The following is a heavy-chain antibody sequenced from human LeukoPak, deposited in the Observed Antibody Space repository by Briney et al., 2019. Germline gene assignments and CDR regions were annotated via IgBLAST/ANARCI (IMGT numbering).Heavy chain of an antibody. Sequence: GGSLRLSCAASGFTFSSYSMNWVRQAPGKGLEWVSYISSSSSTIYYADSVKGRFTISRDNVKNSLYLQMNSLRAEDTAVYYCANHLACGSTSCPPFDDWGQGTLVTVSS. CDR1: GFTFSSYS. CDR2: ISSSSSTI. J-gene: IGHJ4*02. V-gene: IGHV3-48*01. CDR3: ANHLACGSTSCPPFDD. D-gene: IGHD2-2*01.